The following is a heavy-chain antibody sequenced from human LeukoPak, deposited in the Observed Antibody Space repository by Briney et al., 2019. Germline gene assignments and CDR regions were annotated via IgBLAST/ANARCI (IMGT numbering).Heavy chain of an antibody. CDR2: IFHSGNS. J-gene: IGHJ4*02. CDR3: ARVTYVDDMLYQYFDY. D-gene: IGHD4-17*01. CDR1: SYSISSGSY. Sequence: PSETLSLTCAVSSYSISSGSYWAWIRQSPGKGLEWVGSIFHSGNSYYKPSLKSRLTMSVDTSKNQFSLKLTSVTAADTALYYCARVTYVDDMLYQYFDYWGQGILVTVSS. V-gene: IGHV4-38-2*01.